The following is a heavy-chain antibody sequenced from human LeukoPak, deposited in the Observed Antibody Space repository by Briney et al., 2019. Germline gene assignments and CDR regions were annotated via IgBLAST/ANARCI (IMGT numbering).Heavy chain of an antibody. CDR2: IKPNSGGT. V-gene: IGHV1-2*02. CDR3: ARDHSGDCSGGHCYADF. J-gene: IGHJ4*02. D-gene: IGHD2-15*01. Sequence: ASVKVSCKASGYAFTGYFMHWVRQAPGQGLEWMGWIKPNSGGTNYAQKFQGRVTMSRDASISTAYMDLSSLRSDDTAVYFCARDHSGDCSGGHCYADFWGQGTLVTVSS. CDR1: GYAFTGYF.